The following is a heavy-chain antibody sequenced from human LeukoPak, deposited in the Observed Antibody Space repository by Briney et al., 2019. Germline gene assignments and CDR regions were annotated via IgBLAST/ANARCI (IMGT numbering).Heavy chain of an antibody. J-gene: IGHJ4*02. CDR2: VSGSGGST. CDR3: AKRIAVAGVFDY. V-gene: IGHV3-23*01. D-gene: IGHD6-19*01. Sequence: GGSLRLSCAASGFTFSSYAMSWVRQAPGKGLEWVSAVSGSGGSTYYADSVKGRFTISRDNSKNTLYLQMNSLRAEDTAVYYCAKRIAVAGVFDYWGQGTLVTVSS. CDR1: GFTFSSYA.